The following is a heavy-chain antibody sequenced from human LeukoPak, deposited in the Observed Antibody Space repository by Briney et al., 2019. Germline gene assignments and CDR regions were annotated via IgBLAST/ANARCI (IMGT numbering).Heavy chain of an antibody. CDR2: IKSKTDGGTT. CDR3: TTLGTYYYDSSGKT. Sequence: GGSLRLSCAASVFTLSNAWMSWVRQAPGKGREWVGRIKSKTDGGTTDYAAPVKGRFTISRDDSKNTLYLQMNSLKTEDTAVYYCTTLGTYYYDSSGKTWGQGTLVTVS. J-gene: IGHJ5*02. V-gene: IGHV3-15*01. CDR1: VFTLSNAW. D-gene: IGHD3-22*01.